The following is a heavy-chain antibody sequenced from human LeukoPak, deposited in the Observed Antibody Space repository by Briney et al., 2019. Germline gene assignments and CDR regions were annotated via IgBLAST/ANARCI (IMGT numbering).Heavy chain of an antibody. D-gene: IGHD6-19*01. J-gene: IGHJ5*02. CDR3: ASLCGLAVAGRTKFDP. V-gene: IGHV4-61*02. CDR1: GGSISSGSYY. Sequence: PSETLSLTCTVSGGSISSGSYYWSWIRQPAGKGLEWIGRIYRSGSTDYNPSLKSRVTISVDTSKNQFSLKLSSVIAADTAVYYCASLCGLAVAGRTKFDPWGQGTLVTVSS. CDR2: IYRSGST.